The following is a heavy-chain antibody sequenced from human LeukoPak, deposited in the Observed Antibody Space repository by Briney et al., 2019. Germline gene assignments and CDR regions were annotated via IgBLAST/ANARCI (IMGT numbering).Heavy chain of an antibody. Sequence: GGSLRLSCAASGFTFSSYSMTWVRQSPGKGLEWVSSISRNSGYIYYTDSMKGRLTISRDNANNSLYLQMNSLRAEDTAVYYCAKLGITMIGGVWGKGTTVTISS. J-gene: IGHJ6*04. D-gene: IGHD3-10*02. CDR3: AKLGITMIGGV. CDR2: ISRNSGYI. CDR1: GFTFSSYS. V-gene: IGHV3-21*01.